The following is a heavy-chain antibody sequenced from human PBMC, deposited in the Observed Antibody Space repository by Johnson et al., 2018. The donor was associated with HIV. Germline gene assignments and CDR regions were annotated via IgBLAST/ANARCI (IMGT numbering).Heavy chain of an antibody. V-gene: IGHV3-30*04. J-gene: IGHJ3*02. D-gene: IGHD1-20*01. CDR3: ARQAKLLNNWNVFGYHAFDI. Sequence: VQLVESGGGVVQPGRSLRLSCAASGFTFSSYAMHWVRQAPGKGLEWVAVISYDGSNKYYADSVKGRFTISRDNSKNTLYLQMNSLRAEDTAVYYCARQAKLLNNWNVFGYHAFDIWGQGTMVTVSS. CDR2: ISYDGSNK. CDR1: GFTFSSYA.